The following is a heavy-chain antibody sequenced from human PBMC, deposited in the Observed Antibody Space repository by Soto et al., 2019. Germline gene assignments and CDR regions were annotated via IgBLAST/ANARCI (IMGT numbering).Heavy chain of an antibody. Sequence: SETLSLTCTVSGGSISTYYWSWIRQPPGKGLEWIGYIYYSGSTNYNPSLKSRVTISVDTSKNHFSLKLGSVTAADTAVYYCARGTGGSYYDYWGQGTLVTVSS. CDR2: IYYSGST. V-gene: IGHV4-59*01. CDR3: ARGTGGSYYDY. J-gene: IGHJ4*02. CDR1: GGSISTYY. D-gene: IGHD2-15*01.